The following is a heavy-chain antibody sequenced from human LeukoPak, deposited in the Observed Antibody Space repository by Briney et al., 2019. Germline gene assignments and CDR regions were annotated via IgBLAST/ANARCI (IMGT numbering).Heavy chain of an antibody. Sequence: ASVKVSCKASGYTFTGYYMHWVRQAPGQGLEWTGWINPNSGGTNYAQKFQGRVTMTRDTSISTAYMELSRLRSDDTAVYYCARVGLRDGERWLVYWGQGTLVTVSS. D-gene: IGHD4-17*01. CDR2: INPNSGGT. CDR3: ARVGLRDGERWLVY. V-gene: IGHV1-2*02. J-gene: IGHJ4*02. CDR1: GYTFTGYY.